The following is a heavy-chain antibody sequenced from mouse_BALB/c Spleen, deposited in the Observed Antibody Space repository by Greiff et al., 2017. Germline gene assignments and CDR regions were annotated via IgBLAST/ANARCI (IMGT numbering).Heavy chain of an antibody. CDR3: ARRGIARSYGAMDY. Sequence: QVQLQQSGAELVRPGTSVKVSCKASGYAFTNYLIEWVKQRPGQGLEWIGVINPGSGGTNYNEKFKGKATLTADKSSSTAYMQLSSLTSDDSAVYFCARRGIARSYGAMDYWGQGTSVTVSS. V-gene: IGHV1-54*01. CDR1: GYAFTNYL. D-gene: IGHD1-1*02. CDR2: INPGSGGT. J-gene: IGHJ4*01.